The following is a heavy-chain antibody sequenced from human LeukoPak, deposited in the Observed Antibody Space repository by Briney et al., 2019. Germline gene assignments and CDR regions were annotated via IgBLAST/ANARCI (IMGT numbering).Heavy chain of an antibody. CDR1: GGTFSRNV. V-gene: IGHV1-8*01. J-gene: IGHJ4*02. Sequence: ASVKVSCKASGGTFSRNVINWVRQATGQGLEWMGWMNPNSGNTGYAQKFQGRVTMTRNTSISTAYMELSSLRSEDTAVYYCARARGIITMVRGVINYFDYWGQGTLVTVSS. D-gene: IGHD3-10*01. CDR3: ARARGIITMVRGVINYFDY. CDR2: MNPNSGNT.